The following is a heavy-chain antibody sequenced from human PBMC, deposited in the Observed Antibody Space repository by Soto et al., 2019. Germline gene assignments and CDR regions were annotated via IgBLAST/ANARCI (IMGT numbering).Heavy chain of an antibody. CDR3: ASTTVVAATFDF. J-gene: IGHJ4*02. CDR2: ISSGSSNI. CDR1: GFAFRSYN. Sequence: EVQLVESGGGLVQPGGSLTLSCGASGFAFRSYNMNWVRQAPGKGLEWVASISSGSSNIYYADSVKGRFTISRDNAKNSLYLQMDSLRAEDSAVYYCASTTVVAATFDFWGQGTLVTVSS. V-gene: IGHV3-21*01. D-gene: IGHD2-15*01.